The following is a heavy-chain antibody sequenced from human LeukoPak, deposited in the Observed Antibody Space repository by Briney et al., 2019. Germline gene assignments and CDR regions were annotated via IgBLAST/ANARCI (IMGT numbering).Heavy chain of an antibody. CDR3: ARHGRYYDSSGSRFDP. J-gene: IGHJ5*02. D-gene: IGHD3-22*01. CDR1: GYSFTSYW. CDR2: IYPGDSDT. Sequence: KIGESLKISCKGSGYSFTSYWIGWVRQMPGKGLEWMGIIYPGDSDTRYSPSFQGQVTISADKSISTAYLQWSSLKASDTAMYYCARHGRYYDSSGSRFDPWGQGTLVTVSS. V-gene: IGHV5-51*01.